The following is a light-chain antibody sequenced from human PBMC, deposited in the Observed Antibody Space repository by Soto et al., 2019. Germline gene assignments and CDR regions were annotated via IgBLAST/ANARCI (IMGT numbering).Light chain of an antibody. Sequence: DIQLTQSPSFLSASVGDRVTITCRASQGISSYLAWYQQKPGKAPKLLIYAASTLQSGVPSRFSGSGSGTGVTLTISSLQPEDFATYYCQQLNSYPHITFGPGTKVDIK. V-gene: IGKV1-9*01. CDR3: QQLNSYPHIT. CDR2: AAS. CDR1: QGISSY. J-gene: IGKJ3*01.